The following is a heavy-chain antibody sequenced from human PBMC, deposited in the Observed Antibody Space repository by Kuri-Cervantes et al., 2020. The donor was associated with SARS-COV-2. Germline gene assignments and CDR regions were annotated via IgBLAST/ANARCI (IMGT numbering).Heavy chain of an antibody. CDR3: ASFPMVGNWFDP. V-gene: IGHV4-34*01. Sequence: SQTLSLTCAVYGGSFSGYYWSWIRQPPGKGLEWIGEINHSGSTNYNPSLKSRVTISVDTSKNQFSLKLSSVTAADTAVYYCASFPMVGNWFDPWGQGTLVTVSS. CDR2: INHSGST. CDR1: GGSFSGYY. D-gene: IGHD3-10*01. J-gene: IGHJ5*02.